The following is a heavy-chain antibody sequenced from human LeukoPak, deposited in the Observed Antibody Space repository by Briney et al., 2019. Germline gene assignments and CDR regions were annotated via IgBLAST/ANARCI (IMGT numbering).Heavy chain of an antibody. CDR2: IYPGDSDT. CDR1: GYTFTSYW. J-gene: IGHJ4*02. V-gene: IGHV5-51*01. CDR3: ARLDDSSGYLFDY. Sequence: GESLKISCQAAGYTFTSYWIGWVRQMPGKGLEWMGIIYPGDSDTRYSPSFQGQVTISADKSISTAYLQWSSLKASDTAMYYCARLDDSSGYLFDYWGQGTLVTVSS. D-gene: IGHD3-22*01.